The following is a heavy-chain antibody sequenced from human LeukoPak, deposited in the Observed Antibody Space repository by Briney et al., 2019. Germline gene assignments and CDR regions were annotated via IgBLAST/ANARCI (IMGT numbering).Heavy chain of an antibody. V-gene: IGHV4-59*11. Sequence: PSETLSLTCTVSGGSISSHYRSWIRQPPGKGLEWIGYIYYSGSTNYNPSLKSRVTISVDTSKNQFSLKLSSVTAADTAVYYCARVQQLVPYDYYYYGMDVWGQGTTVTVSS. J-gene: IGHJ6*02. CDR2: IYYSGST. D-gene: IGHD6-13*01. CDR3: ARVQQLVPYDYYYYGMDV. CDR1: GGSISSHY.